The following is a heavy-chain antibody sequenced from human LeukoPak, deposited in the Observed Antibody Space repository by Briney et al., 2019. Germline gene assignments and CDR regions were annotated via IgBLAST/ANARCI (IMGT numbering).Heavy chain of an antibody. J-gene: IGHJ5*02. CDR2: IYTSGST. V-gene: IGHV4-4*07. D-gene: IGHD5-12*01. Sequence: SETLSLTCTVSGGSISSYYWSWIRQPAGKGLEWIGRIYTSGSTNYNPSLKSRVTMSVDTSKNQFPLKLSSVTAADTAVYYCARGSGYDWRNWFDPWGQGTLVTVSS. CDR1: GGSISSYY. CDR3: ARGSGYDWRNWFDP.